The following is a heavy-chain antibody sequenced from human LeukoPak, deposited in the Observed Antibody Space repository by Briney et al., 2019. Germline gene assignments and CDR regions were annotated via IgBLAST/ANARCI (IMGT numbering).Heavy chain of an antibody. J-gene: IGHJ1*01. V-gene: IGHV3-66*01. CDR2: IYSGGST. D-gene: IGHD2-2*02. CDR3: ARTVVVPAATPWEYFQH. Sequence: GGSLRLSCAASGFTVSDNYMTWVRQAPGKGLEWVSVIYSGGSTYYADFVKGRFTISRDNSKNTLYLQMNSLRVEDTAVYYCARTVVVPAATPWEYFQHWGQGTLVTVSS. CDR1: GFTVSDNY.